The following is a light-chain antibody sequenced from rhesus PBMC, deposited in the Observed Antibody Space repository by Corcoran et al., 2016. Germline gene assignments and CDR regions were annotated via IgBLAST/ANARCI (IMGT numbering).Light chain of an antibody. Sequence: DIQMTQSPSSLSASVGDTVTITCQASQGISKYLAWYQPKPGKAPKLLIYDASTLQKGVPSRVIGSGSGTEFTLTISSLQPEDFATYYCQQHNSYPLTFGGGTKVEIK. CDR3: QQHNSYPLT. J-gene: IGKJ4*01. CDR1: QGISKY. CDR2: DAS. V-gene: IGKV1-25*01.